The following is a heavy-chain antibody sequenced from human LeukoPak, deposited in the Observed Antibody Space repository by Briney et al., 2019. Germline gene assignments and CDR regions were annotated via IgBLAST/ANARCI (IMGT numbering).Heavy chain of an antibody. CDR1: GGSISSSSYY. D-gene: IGHD2-15*01. CDR3: ARESLEDIYYYYIDV. Sequence: SETLSLTCTVSGGSISSSSYYWGWIRQPPGKGLEWIGSIYYSGSTYYNPSLKSRVTISVDTSKNQFSLKLSSVTAADTAVYYCARESLEDIYYYYIDVWGKGTTVTVSS. J-gene: IGHJ6*03. V-gene: IGHV4-39*02. CDR2: IYYSGST.